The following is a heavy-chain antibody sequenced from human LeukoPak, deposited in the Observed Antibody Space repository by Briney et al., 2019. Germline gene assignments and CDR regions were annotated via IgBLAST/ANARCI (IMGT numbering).Heavy chain of an antibody. CDR3: AHSRYYDSRPYL. D-gene: IGHD3-22*01. CDR2: IYWDDDK. J-gene: IGHJ4*02. Sequence: SGPTLVRPTQTLTLTCAFSGFSLTTSGAVVGWIRQPAGKALEWLALIYWDDDKRYSPSLKSRLTITQDTSKNQVVLTMTNMDPVDTATYYCAHSRYYDSRPYLWGQGTLVTVSS. CDR1: GFSLTTSGAV. V-gene: IGHV2-5*02.